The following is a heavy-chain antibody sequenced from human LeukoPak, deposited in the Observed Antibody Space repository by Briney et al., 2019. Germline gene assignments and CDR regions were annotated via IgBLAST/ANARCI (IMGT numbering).Heavy chain of an antibody. CDR2: IYYSGST. V-gene: IGHV4-59*01. D-gene: IGHD3-3*01. CDR1: GGSISSYY. CDR3: ARDGTYDFWSGYSGLDYYGMDV. Sequence: SETLSLTCTVSGGSISSYYWSWIRQPPGKGLEWIGYIYYSGSTNYNPSLKSRVTISVDTSKNQFSLKLSSVTAADTAVYYCARDGTYDFWSGYSGLDYYGMDVWGQGTTVTVSS. J-gene: IGHJ6*02.